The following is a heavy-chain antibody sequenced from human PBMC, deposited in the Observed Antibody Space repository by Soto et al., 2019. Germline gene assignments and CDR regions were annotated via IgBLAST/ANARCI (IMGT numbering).Heavy chain of an antibody. Sequence: ASVKVSCKASGYTFTSYGISWVRQAPGQGLEWMGWISAYNGNTNYAQKLQGRVTMTTDTSTSTAYMELRSLRSDDTAVYYCARTVYSSGWYGYYFDYWGQGTRVTVSS. D-gene: IGHD6-19*01. CDR3: ARTVYSSGWYGYYFDY. CDR2: ISAYNGNT. J-gene: IGHJ4*02. V-gene: IGHV1-18*04. CDR1: GYTFTSYG.